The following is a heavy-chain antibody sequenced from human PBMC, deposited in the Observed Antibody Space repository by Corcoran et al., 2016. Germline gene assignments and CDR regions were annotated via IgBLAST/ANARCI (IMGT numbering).Heavy chain of an antibody. D-gene: IGHD1-1*01. V-gene: IGHV3-33*01. J-gene: IGHJ5*02. CDR2: IWYDGSNK. CDR1: GFTFSSYG. Sequence: QVQLVESGGGVVQPGRSLRLSCAASGFTFSSYGMHWVRQAPGKGLEWVAVIWYDGSNKYYADSVKGRFTISRDNSKNTLYLQMNSLRAEDTAVYYCARDLEVVLERWGGWFDPWGQGTLVTVSS. CDR3: ARDLEVVLERWGGWFDP.